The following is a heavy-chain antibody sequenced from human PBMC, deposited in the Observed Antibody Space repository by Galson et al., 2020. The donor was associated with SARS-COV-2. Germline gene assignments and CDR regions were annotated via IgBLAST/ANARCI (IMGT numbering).Heavy chain of an antibody. V-gene: IGHV1-18*01. CDR1: GYIFSTYG. CDR2: ISADNGNT. Sequence: ASVKVSRSASGYIFSTYGINWVRPAPGQWLAWMEWISADNGNTNYAPKLQGRVTMTPDTSTSTAYMELRSLRSDDTAVYFCARDRHDLFTDLPGGMDVWGLGTTVTVSS. D-gene: IGHD3-9*01. J-gene: IGHJ6*02. CDR3: ARDRHDLFTDLPGGMDV.